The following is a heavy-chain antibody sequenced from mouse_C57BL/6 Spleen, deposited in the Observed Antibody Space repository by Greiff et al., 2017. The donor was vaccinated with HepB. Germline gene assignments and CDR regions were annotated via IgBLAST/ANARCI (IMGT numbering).Heavy chain of an antibody. D-gene: IGHD1-1*01. CDR2: IYPGDGDT. J-gene: IGHJ2*01. V-gene: IGHV1-82*01. CDR1: GYAFSSSW. Sequence: VQLQQSGPELVKPGASVKISCKASGYAFSSSWINWVKQRPGKGLEWIGRIYPGDGDTNYNGKFKGKATLTADKSSSTAYMQLSSLTSEDAAVYFCARGNYYGSRRNYFDYWGQGTTLTVSS. CDR3: ARGNYYGSRRNYFDY.